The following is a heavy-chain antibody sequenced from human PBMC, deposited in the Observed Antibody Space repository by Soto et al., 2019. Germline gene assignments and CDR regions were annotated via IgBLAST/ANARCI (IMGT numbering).Heavy chain of an antibody. J-gene: IGHJ4*02. Sequence: GESLKISCQGPGYSFSSHWIGWVRQMPGKGLEWMALIYPGDSDTRYSPSFQGQVIISVDKSINTAYLEWSSLKASDTAMYYCARNRVMGLFDSWGQGTLVTVSS. CDR1: GYSFSSHW. CDR2: IYPGDSDT. V-gene: IGHV5-51*01. CDR3: ARNRVMGLFDS.